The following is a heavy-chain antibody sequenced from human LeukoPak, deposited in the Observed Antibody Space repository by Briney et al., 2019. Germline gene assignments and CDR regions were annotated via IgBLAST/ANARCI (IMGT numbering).Heavy chain of an antibody. J-gene: IGHJ5*02. V-gene: IGHV4-59*08. CDR2: IYSSGST. CDR1: SCR. CDR3: ARHPCSGGSCPNPFDP. D-gene: IGHD2-15*01. Sequence: SCRWIWIRQPPGKGLDGIGDIYSSGSTSSTPPLKSPVTISVATSKNPFSLKLSSVTAAATAVYYCARHPCSGGSCPNPFDPWGQGTLVTVSS.